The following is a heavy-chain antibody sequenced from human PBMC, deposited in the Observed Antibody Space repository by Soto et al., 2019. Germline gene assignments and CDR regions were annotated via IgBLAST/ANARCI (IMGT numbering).Heavy chain of an antibody. Sequence: QVQLVQSGAEVKKPGSSVKVSCKASGGTFSSYAISWVRQAPGQGLEWMGGIIPIFGTANYAQKFQGRVTITADESTSTAYMELSSLRSEDTAVYYCARGGYSSSRYVGKYFDYWGQGTLVTVSS. V-gene: IGHV1-69*12. CDR1: GGTFSSYA. J-gene: IGHJ4*02. CDR3: ARGGYSSSRYVGKYFDY. CDR2: IIPIFGTA. D-gene: IGHD6-13*01.